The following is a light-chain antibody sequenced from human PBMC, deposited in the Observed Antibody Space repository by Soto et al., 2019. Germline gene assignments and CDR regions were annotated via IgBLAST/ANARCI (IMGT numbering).Light chain of an antibody. CDR2: KTS. CDR3: MQATQFPWT. V-gene: IGKV2-24*01. J-gene: IGKJ1*01. Sequence: DIVMTQTPLSSPVTLGQPASISCRSNESLVHSDGNTYLNWLQKRPGQPPRLLIYKTSDRFSGVQDRFRGSGAGTDFTLEISMVEPEAVGVYYCMQATQFPWTFGQGTKVEVK. CDR1: ESLVHSDGNTY.